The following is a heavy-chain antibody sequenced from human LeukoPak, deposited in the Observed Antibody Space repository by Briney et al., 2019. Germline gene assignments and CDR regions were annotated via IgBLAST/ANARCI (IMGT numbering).Heavy chain of an antibody. CDR2: ISYDGSNK. Sequence: GGSLRLSCAASGFTFSSYGMHWVRQAPGKGLEWVAVISYDGSNKYYADSVKGRFTISRDNSKNTLYLQMNSLRAEDTAVYYCARDAGVVAADDYFDYWGQGTLVTVSS. CDR3: ARDAGVVAADDYFDY. D-gene: IGHD2-15*01. J-gene: IGHJ4*02. V-gene: IGHV3-30*03. CDR1: GFTFSSYG.